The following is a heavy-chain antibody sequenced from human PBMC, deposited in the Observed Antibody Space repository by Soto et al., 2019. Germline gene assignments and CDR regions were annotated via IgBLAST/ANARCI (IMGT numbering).Heavy chain of an antibody. J-gene: IGHJ4*02. V-gene: IGHV4-31*02. CDR3: ARIPDYSGSSGYFPGDI. CDR1: GGSVGSGGYY. Sequence: SETLYLTCTVSGGSVGSGGYYWSWIRQHPGKGLEWVGDISSGGTAYYNPSLKSRVTMSVDTSKNDFSLKLNSVTAADTAVYYCARIPDYSGSSGYFPGDIWGQGALVTVS. D-gene: IGHD3-22*01. CDR2: ISSGGTA.